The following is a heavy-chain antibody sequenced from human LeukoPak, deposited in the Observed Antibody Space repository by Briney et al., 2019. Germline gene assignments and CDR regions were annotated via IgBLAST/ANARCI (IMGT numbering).Heavy chain of an antibody. CDR3: ARVTGIHYYYYYMDV. Sequence: PSETLSLTCTVSGVSISSGDYYWSWIRQPPRKGLEWIGYIYYSGSTYYNPSLKSRVTISVDTSKNQFSLKLSSVTAADTAVYYCARVTGIHYYYYYMDVWGKGTTVTVSS. V-gene: IGHV4-30-4*08. J-gene: IGHJ6*03. D-gene: IGHD1-20*01. CDR2: IYYSGST. CDR1: GVSISSGDYY.